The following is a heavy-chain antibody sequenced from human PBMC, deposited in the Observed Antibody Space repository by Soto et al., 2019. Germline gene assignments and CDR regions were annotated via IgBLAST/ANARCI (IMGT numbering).Heavy chain of an antibody. CDR1: GFTFSSYA. CDR3: ARAAYCSSTSCYLSRINMDV. J-gene: IGHJ6*02. CDR2: ISYDGSNK. D-gene: IGHD2-2*01. Sequence: GGSLRLSCAASGFTFSSYAMHWVRQAPGKGLEWVAVISYDGSNKYYADSVKGRFTISRDNSKNTLYLQMNSLRAEDTAVYYCARAAYCSSTSCYLSRINMDVWGQGTTVTVSS. V-gene: IGHV3-30-3*01.